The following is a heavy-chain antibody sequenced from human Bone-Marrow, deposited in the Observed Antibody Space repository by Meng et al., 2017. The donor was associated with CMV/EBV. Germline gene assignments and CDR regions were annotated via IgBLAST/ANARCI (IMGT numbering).Heavy chain of an antibody. CDR1: GYTFTGYY. J-gene: IGHJ6*02. D-gene: IGHD2-2*01. Sequence: ASVKVSCKASGYTFTGYYMHWVRQAPGQGLEWMGWINPNSGGTKYEQKFQGRVTMTRDTSISTAYMELRSLRSDDTAVDYCVRLPGYCSSTSCYRYYYYGMDVWGQGTTVTVSS. CDR2: INPNSGGT. CDR3: VRLPGYCSSTSCYRYYYYGMDV. V-gene: IGHV1-2*02.